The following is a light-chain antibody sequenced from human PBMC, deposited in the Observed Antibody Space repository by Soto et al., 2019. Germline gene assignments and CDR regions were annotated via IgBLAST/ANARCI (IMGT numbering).Light chain of an antibody. J-gene: IGLJ1*01. V-gene: IGLV2-8*01. Sequence: QSALTQPPSASGSPGQSVTISCTGTSSDVGGYNYVSWYQQHPGKAPKLMIYEVSKRPSGVPDRFSGSKSGNTASLTVSGLQAEDEADYYGSSYAGSNNFADVFGTGTKVTVL. CDR3: SSYAGSNNFADV. CDR2: EVS. CDR1: SSDVGGYNY.